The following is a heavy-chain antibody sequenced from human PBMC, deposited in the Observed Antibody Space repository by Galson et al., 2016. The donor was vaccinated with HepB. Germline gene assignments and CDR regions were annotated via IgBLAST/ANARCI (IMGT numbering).Heavy chain of an antibody. D-gene: IGHD1-26*01. V-gene: IGHV4-30-2*01. CDR1: GDSISSGDYC. J-gene: IGHJ5*02. CDR2: ICLGGNS. Sequence: TLSLTCTVSGDSISSGDYCWSWIRQPPGKGLEWTGFICLGGNSYYKSSLRSRLTISLDRSTNHFSLRLTSLTAADTAVYYCARGCRGIVGSARYPKNWFEPWGQGTLVTVSS. CDR3: ARGCRGIVGSARYPKNWFEP.